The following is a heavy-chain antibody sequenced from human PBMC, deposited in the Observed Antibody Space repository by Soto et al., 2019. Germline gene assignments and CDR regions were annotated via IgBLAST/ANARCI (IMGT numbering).Heavy chain of an antibody. V-gene: IGHV3-11*01. CDR3: ERVAYREYFHH. CDR1: GFTFSDFY. CDR2: ITSTGGAI. J-gene: IGHJ1*01. Sequence: PGGSLRLSCAASGFTFSDFYMSWIRQAPGKGLEWVSSITSTGGAIYYADSVKGRFTISRDNAKNSLYLQMNSLSAEDAAVYYCERVAYREYFHHWGQGTLVTVSS.